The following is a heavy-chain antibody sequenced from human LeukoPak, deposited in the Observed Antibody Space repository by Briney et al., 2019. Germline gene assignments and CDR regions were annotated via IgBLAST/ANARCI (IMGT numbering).Heavy chain of an antibody. J-gene: IGHJ2*01. V-gene: IGHV3-23*01. CDR1: GFTFDDYG. D-gene: IGHD2-21*01. CDR2: ISGSGGST. Sequence: GGSLRLSCAASGFTFDDYGTSWVRQAPGKGLEWVSAISGSGGSTYYADSVKGRFTISRDNSKNTLYLQMNSLRAEDTAVYYCAKDGGDRSYWYFDLWGRGTLVTVSS. CDR3: AKDGGDRSYWYFDL.